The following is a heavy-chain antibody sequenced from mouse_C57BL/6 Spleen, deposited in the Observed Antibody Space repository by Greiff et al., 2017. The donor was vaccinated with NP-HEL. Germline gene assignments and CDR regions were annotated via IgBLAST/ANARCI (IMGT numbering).Heavy chain of an antibody. J-gene: IGHJ3*01. D-gene: IGHD1-1*01. CDR2: INPGSGGT. V-gene: IGHV1-54*01. CDR1: GYAFTNYL. Sequence: QVQLQQPGAELVRPGTSVKVSCKASGYAFTNYLIEWVKQRPGQGLEWIGVINPGSGGTNYNEKFKGKATLTADKSSSTAYMQLSSLTSEDSAVYFCARSYGSSYFWFAYWGQGTLVTVSA. CDR3: ARSYGSSYFWFAY.